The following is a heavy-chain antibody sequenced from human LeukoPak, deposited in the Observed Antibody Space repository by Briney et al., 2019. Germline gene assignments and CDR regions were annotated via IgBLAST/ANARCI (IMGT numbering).Heavy chain of an antibody. CDR1: GFTVSSNY. V-gene: IGHV3-66*01. CDR2: IYSDGNT. Sequence: GGSLRLSCAASGFTVSSNYMSWVRQAPGKGLEWVSVIYSDGNTYYADSVKGRFTISRDNSKNTLYLQMNSLRAEDTAVYYCAKDGYYDSSGLGYWGQGTLVTVSS. CDR3: AKDGYYDSSGLGY. D-gene: IGHD3-22*01. J-gene: IGHJ4*02.